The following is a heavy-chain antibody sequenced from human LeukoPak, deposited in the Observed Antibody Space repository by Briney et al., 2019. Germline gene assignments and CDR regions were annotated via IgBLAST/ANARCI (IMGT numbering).Heavy chain of an antibody. CDR3: ARDCACGRNAVDY. Sequence: SETLSLTCTVSGGSISSYYWSWIRQPPGKGLEWIGYIYYSGSTNYNPSLKSRVTISVDTSKNQFSLKLSSVTAADTAVYYCARDCACGRNAVDYWGQGTLVTVSS. D-gene: IGHD2-21*01. CDR2: IYYSGST. CDR1: GGSISSYY. J-gene: IGHJ4*02. V-gene: IGHV4-59*01.